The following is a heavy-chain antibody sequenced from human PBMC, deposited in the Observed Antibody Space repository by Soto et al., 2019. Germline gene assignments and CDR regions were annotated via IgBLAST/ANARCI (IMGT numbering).Heavy chain of an antibody. J-gene: IGHJ6*02. V-gene: IGHV3-23*01. D-gene: IGHD2-15*01. Sequence: GGSLRDSCAASGFTFISCAVSWVRQAPGKGLEWVSAISGSGGSTYYTDSVKGRFTISRDNSKNTLYLQMNSLRAEDTAVYYCAKDRTLVAATLYYGMDVWGQGT. CDR3: AKDRTLVAATLYYGMDV. CDR2: ISGSGGST. CDR1: GFTFISCA.